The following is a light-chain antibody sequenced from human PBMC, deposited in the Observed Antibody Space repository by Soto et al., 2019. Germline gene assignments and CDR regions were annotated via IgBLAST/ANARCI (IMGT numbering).Light chain of an antibody. CDR1: QSISNY. V-gene: IGKV1-39*01. CDR3: QQSYSTPRT. CDR2: AAS. J-gene: IGKJ1*01. Sequence: DIRMTQSPSSLSASVGDRVTITCRASQSISNYLNWYQQKPGKAPKLLMYAASSLQSGVPSRFSCSGSGTDFSLTISSLQPEDFATYYCQQSYSTPRTFGQGTKVEIK.